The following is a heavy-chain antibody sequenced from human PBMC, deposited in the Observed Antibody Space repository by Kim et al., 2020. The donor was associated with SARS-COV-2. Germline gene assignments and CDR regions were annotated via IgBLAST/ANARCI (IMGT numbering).Heavy chain of an antibody. CDR2: ISGSGGST. CDR3: AKDHAWTYWVQGVIRVGIGWFDP. J-gene: IGHJ5*02. CDR1: GFTFSSYA. V-gene: IGHV3-23*01. D-gene: IGHD3-10*01. Sequence: GGSLRLSCAASGFTFSSYAMSWVRQAPGKGLEWVSAISGSGGSTYYADSVKGRFTISRDNSKNTLYLQMNSLRAEDTAVYYCAKDHAWTYWVQGVIRVGIGWFDPWGQGTLVTVSS.